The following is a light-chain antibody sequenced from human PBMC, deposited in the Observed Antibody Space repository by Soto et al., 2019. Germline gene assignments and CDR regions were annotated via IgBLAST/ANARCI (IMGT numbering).Light chain of an antibody. CDR3: TSYSSTTTRKV. CDR1: SSDVGGYNY. CDR2: EVS. V-gene: IGLV2-14*01. J-gene: IGLJ3*02. Sequence: QSALTQPASVSGSPGQSITISCTGTSSDVGGYNYVSWYQQHPGKAPKLIIYEVSNRPSGVSNRFSGSKSGKSASLTISGLQAEDESDYYCTSYSSTTTRKVFGGGTQLTVL.